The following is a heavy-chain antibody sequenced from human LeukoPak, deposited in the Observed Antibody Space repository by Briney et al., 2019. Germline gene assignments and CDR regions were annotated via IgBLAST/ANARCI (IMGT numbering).Heavy chain of an antibody. CDR3: VRAMDSSGYPAPRDAFDI. Sequence: ASVKVSCKASGYTFTGYYMHWVRQAPGQGVEWMGWISPNSGGTNYAQNFQGRVTMTRDTSITTASMELSRLRSDDAAMYYCVRAMDSSGYPAPRDAFDIWGQGTRVTVSS. CDR2: ISPNSGGT. V-gene: IGHV1-2*02. D-gene: IGHD3-22*01. J-gene: IGHJ3*02. CDR1: GYTFTGYY.